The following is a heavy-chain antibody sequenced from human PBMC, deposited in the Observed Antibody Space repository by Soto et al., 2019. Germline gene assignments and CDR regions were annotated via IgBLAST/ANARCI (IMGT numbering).Heavy chain of an antibody. CDR1: GFTFSNSW. CDR3: ARDEGGPDV. CDR2: INNDGSNT. J-gene: IGHJ6*02. V-gene: IGHV3-74*01. Sequence: GGSLRLSCRASGFTFSNSWMHWVRHAPGKGLVWVSRINNDGSNTAYADSVKGRFTISRDNAKNTLYMRMNSLRVEDTAVYFCARDEGGPDVWGQGTTVTVSS.